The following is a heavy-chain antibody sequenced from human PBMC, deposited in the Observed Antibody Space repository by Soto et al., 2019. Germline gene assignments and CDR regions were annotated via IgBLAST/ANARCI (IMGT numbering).Heavy chain of an antibody. CDR2: ISYDGSNK. CDR1: GFTFSSYG. Sequence: QVQLVESGGGVVQPGRSLRLSCAASGFTFSSYGMHWVRQAPGKGLEWVAVISYDGSNKYYADSVKGRFTISRDNSKNSLYLQINSLRAEDTAVFYCAIDHRRWAGNTWGDVWGQGTTDTVSS. D-gene: IGHD3-16*01. CDR3: AIDHRRWAGNTWGDV. J-gene: IGHJ6*02. V-gene: IGHV3-30*03.